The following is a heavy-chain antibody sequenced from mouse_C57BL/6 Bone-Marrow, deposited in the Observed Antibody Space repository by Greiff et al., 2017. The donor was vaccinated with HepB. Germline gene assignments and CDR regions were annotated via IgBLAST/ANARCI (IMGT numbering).Heavy chain of an antibody. Sequence: EVQLVESGGGLVKPGGSLKLSCAASGFTFSDYGMHWVRQAPEKGLEWVAYISSGSSTIYYADTVKGRFTISRDNAKNTLFLQMTRLRSEDTAMYYCARRGTTVRETYYAMDYWGQGTSVTVSS. CDR1: GFTFSDYG. CDR2: ISSGSSTI. V-gene: IGHV5-17*01. CDR3: ARRGTTVRETYYAMDY. D-gene: IGHD1-1*01. J-gene: IGHJ4*01.